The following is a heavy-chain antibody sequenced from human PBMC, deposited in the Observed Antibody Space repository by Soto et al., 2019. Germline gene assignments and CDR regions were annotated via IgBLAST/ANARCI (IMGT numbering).Heavy chain of an antibody. V-gene: IGHV3-23*01. D-gene: IGHD7-27*01. CDR1: GFTFSNYA. J-gene: IGHJ5*02. CDR3: AKDAVARNWGWGWFDP. CDR2: IHGSGAGT. Sequence: EVQLLESGGGLVQPGGSLRLSCAASGFTFSNYAMSWVRQAPGKGLEWVSSIHGSGAGTYYADSVKGRFTVSRDDSKYTLYLQMSRLPVDDTAVYYCAKDAVARNWGWGWFDPWGQGTLVTVAS.